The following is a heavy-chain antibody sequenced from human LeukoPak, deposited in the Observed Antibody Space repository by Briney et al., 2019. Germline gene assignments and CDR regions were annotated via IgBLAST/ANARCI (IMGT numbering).Heavy chain of an antibody. J-gene: IGHJ3*02. CDR1: GFTFTSYA. CDR2: ISGGGGST. D-gene: IGHD6-19*01. V-gene: IGHV3-23*01. CDR3: AKSPQWLVLDAFDI. Sequence: GGSLRLSGAASGFTFTSYAMSWVRQAPGKGLDWVSGISGGGGSTYYADSVKGRFTISRDNSKHTLYLQINSLTAEDTAVYYCAKSPQWLVLDAFDIWGEGAMVTHSS.